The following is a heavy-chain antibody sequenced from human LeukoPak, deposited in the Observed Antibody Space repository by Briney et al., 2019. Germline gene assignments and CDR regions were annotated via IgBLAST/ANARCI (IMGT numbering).Heavy chain of an antibody. CDR2: FDPEDGET. J-gene: IGHJ4*02. D-gene: IGHD1-1*01. Sequence: ASVKVSCKVSGYTLTELSMHWVRQAPGKGLEWMGGFDPEDGETIYAQKFQGRVTMTEDTSTDTAYMELSSLRSEDTAVYYCATSPGYGRGFDYWGQGTLVTVSS. V-gene: IGHV1-24*01. CDR3: ATSPGYGRGFDY. CDR1: GYTLTELS.